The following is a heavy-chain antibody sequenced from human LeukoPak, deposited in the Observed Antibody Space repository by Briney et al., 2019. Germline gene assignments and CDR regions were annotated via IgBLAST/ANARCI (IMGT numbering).Heavy chain of an antibody. CDR1: GYTFTGYY. CDR3: ARTGYCSGGTCYLNPIDY. V-gene: IGHV1-2*02. CDR2: INPNSGGT. J-gene: IGHJ4*02. D-gene: IGHD2-15*01. Sequence: GASVKVSCKASGYTFTGYYMHWVRQAPGQGLEWMGWINPNSGGTNYAQKFQGRVTMTRDTSISTAYMELSRLRSDDTAVYYCARTGYCSGGTCYLNPIDYWGQGTLVTVSS.